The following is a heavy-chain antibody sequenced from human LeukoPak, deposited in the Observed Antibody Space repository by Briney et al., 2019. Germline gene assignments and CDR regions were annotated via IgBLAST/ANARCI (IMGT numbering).Heavy chain of an antibody. D-gene: IGHD4-11*01. J-gene: IGHJ4*02. CDR2: ISGSGGST. Sequence: GGSLRLSCAASGFTFSSHAMSWVSQAPGTGLEWVSTISGSGGSTYSADSVKGRFTISRDNSKNTLYLQMYSLRAEDTAVYYCAKSEDDSNAGGWYYFDYWGQGTLVTVSS. CDR1: GFTFSSHA. V-gene: IGHV3-23*01. CDR3: AKSEDDSNAGGWYYFDY.